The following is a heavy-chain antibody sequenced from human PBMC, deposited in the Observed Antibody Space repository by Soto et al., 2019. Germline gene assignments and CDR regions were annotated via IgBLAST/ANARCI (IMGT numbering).Heavy chain of an antibody. CDR3: ARDRYDFWSGYLGGYGMDV. Sequence: GGSLRLSCAASGFTFSSYAMHWVRQAPGKGLEWVAVISYDGSNKYYADSVKGRFTISRDNSKNTLYLQMNSLRAEDTAVYYCARDRYDFWSGYLGGYGMDVWGQGTTVTVSS. D-gene: IGHD3-3*01. CDR1: GFTFSSYA. J-gene: IGHJ6*02. V-gene: IGHV3-30-3*01. CDR2: ISYDGSNK.